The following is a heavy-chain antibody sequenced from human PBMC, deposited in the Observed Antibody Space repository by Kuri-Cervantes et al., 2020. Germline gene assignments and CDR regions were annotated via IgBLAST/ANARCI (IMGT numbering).Heavy chain of an antibody. D-gene: IGHD2-15*01. V-gene: IGHV4-61*08. CDR3: ARAANSRGYCSGGSCYWAYWFDP. CDR2: IYYSGST. J-gene: IGHJ5*02. Sequence: GSLRLSCTVSGGSISSGDYYWSWIRQPPGKGLEWIGYIYYSGSTNYNPSLKSRVTISVDTSKNQFSLKLSSVTAADTAVYYCARAANSRGYCSGGSCYWAYWFDPWGQGTLVTVSS. CDR1: GGSISSGDYY.